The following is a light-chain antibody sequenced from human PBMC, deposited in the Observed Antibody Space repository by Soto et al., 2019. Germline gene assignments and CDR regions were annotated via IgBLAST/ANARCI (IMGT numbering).Light chain of an antibody. V-gene: IGLV1-40*01. Sequence: QSVLTQPPSVSGAPGQRVTISCTGSSSNIGAGNDVHWYQQFPGTAPKLLIFGDNNRPSGVPDRFSGSKSGTSASLAITGLQAEDEADYYCQSYDSSLSGYYVFGTGTKVTVL. CDR2: GDN. J-gene: IGLJ1*01. CDR1: SSNIGAGND. CDR3: QSYDSSLSGYYV.